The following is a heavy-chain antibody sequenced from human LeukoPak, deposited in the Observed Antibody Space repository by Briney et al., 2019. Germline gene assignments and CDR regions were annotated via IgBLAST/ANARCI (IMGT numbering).Heavy chain of an antibody. CDR1: GGTFSSYA. Sequence: SVKVSCKASGGTFSSYAISWVRQAPGQGLEWTGRIIPIFGTANYAQKFQGRVTITTDESTSTAYMELSSLRSEDTAVYYCARDRGLIVGAAVDYWGQGTLVTVSS. V-gene: IGHV1-69*05. CDR2: IIPIFGTA. D-gene: IGHD1-26*01. CDR3: ARDRGLIVGAAVDY. J-gene: IGHJ4*02.